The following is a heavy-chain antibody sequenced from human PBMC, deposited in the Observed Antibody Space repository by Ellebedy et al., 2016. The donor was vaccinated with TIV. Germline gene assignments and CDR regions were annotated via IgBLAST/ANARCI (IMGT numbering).Heavy chain of an antibody. CDR2: ISGGGGIT. J-gene: IGHJ5*02. D-gene: IGHD2-15*01. Sequence: GGSLRLXXAASGFTFNRYVITWVRQAPGKGLGWVSSISGGGGITNYADSVKGRFTISRDNSKNTLYLQMNSLRAEDTAVYYCAKVEVGYCSGGSCFTNWFDPWGQGTLVTVSS. CDR1: GFTFNRYV. CDR3: AKVEVGYCSGGSCFTNWFDP. V-gene: IGHV3-23*01.